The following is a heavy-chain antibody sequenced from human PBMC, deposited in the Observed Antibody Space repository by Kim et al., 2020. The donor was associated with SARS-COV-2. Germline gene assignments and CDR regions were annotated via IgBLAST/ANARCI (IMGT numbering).Heavy chain of an antibody. CDR3: ARAYYYDDY. V-gene: IGHV3-48*02. D-gene: IGHD3-22*01. J-gene: IGHJ4*02. CDR2: NTR. Sequence: NTRYYADSVKGRFTISRDNTKSSLYLQMNSLRDEDTAVYYCARAYYYDDYWGQGTLVTVSS.